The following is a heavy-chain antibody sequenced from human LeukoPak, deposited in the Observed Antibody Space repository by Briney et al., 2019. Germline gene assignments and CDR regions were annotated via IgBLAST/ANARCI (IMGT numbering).Heavy chain of an antibody. J-gene: IGHJ4*02. CDR1: GFTISSYE. D-gene: IGHD5-12*01. CDR3: ARYSAYDNDY. V-gene: IGHV3-48*03. Sequence: GGSLRLSCAASGFTISSYEMNWVRQAPGKGLEWVSYISRSGSTTYYPDSMKGRFTISRDNAKNSLYLQLNSLRAEDTAVYYCARYSAYDNDYWGQGTLVTVSA. CDR2: ISRSGSTT.